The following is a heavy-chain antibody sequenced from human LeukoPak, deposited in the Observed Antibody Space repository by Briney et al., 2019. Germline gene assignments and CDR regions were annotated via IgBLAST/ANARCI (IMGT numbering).Heavy chain of an antibody. D-gene: IGHD1-26*01. CDR3: ARQVGVDDAFDI. CDR1: GFTFSSYA. Sequence: PGGSLRLSCAASGFTFSSYAMSWVRQAPGKGLEWVSSISSGSSYIFYADSVKGRFTISTDNAKNSLYLQMNSLRAEDTAVYYCARQVGVDDAFDIWGQGTMVTISS. J-gene: IGHJ3*02. CDR2: ISSGSSYI. V-gene: IGHV3-21*01.